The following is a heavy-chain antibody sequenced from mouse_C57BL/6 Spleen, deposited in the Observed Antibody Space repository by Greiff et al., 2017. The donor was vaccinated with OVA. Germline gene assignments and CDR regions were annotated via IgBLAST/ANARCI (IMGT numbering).Heavy chain of an antibody. Sequence: QVQLQQSGAELVRPGTSVKMSCKASGYTFTNYWIGWAKQRPGHGLEWIGDIYPGGGYTNYNEKFKGKATLTADTSSSTAYMQFSSRTSEDSAIYYCARAGGVDSSGYSYYFDYWGKGTTRTVSS. CDR1: GYTFTNYW. J-gene: IGHJ2*01. D-gene: IGHD3-2*02. CDR2: IYPGGGYT. CDR3: ARAGGVDSSGYSYYFDY. V-gene: IGHV1-63*01.